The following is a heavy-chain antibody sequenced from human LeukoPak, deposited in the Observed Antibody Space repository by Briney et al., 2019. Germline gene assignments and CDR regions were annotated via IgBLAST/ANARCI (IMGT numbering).Heavy chain of an antibody. V-gene: IGHV1-2*02. J-gene: IGHJ4*02. Sequence: ASVNVSCKASGYTLTGYYMHWVRQAPGQGLEWMGWINPNSGGTNYAQKFQGRVTMTRDTSISTAYMELSRLGSDDTAVYYCARDGASGYLAHYWGQGTLVTVS. D-gene: IGHD3-3*01. CDR3: ARDGASGYLAHY. CDR1: GYTLTGYY. CDR2: INPNSGGT.